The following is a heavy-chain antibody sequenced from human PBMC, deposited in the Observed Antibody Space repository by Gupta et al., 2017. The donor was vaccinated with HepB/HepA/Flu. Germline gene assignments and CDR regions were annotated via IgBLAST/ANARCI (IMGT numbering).Heavy chain of an antibody. J-gene: IGHJ4*02. D-gene: IGHD3/OR15-3a*01. Sequence: QVQLVESGVGFVKPGGSLRLLCAAPGFTFSDSYSDSYMNWIRQAPGRGLEWISYISNTGNTIYYTDSVKGRFTISRDNAENSVYLQMKSLRAEDTAVYYCVRNQAIHHDFWTGRPTRLSQFDHWGQGVNVIVSS. CDR1: GFTFSDSY. V-gene: IGHV3-11*01. CDR3: VRNQAIHHDFWTGRPTRLSQFDH. CDR2: ISNTGNTI.